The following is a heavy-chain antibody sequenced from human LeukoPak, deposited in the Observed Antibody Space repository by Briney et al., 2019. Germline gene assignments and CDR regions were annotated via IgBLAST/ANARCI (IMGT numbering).Heavy chain of an antibody. CDR3: ARDDRYSGSYED. J-gene: IGHJ4*02. D-gene: IGHD1-26*01. Sequence: SETLSLTCAVYGGSFSGYYWSWIRQPPGKGLEWIGEINHSGSTNYNPSLKSRVTISVDTSKNQFSLKLTSVTAADTAVYYCARDDRYSGSYEDWGQGTLVTVPS. V-gene: IGHV4-34*01. CDR2: INHSGST. CDR1: GGSFSGYY.